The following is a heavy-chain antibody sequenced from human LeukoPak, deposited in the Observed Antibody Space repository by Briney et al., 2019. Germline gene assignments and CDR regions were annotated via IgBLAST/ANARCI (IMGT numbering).Heavy chain of an antibody. J-gene: IGHJ4*02. CDR1: GYTFTSYG. Sequence: SVTVSRKASGYTFTSYGISWVRQAGGQGREGMGWISDYNGNTHYAQKLQGRLTMTTDISTSTAYLELRSLRSDDTAVYYCARDPPGGYYDFWSGYYYFDYWGQGTLVTVSS. CDR2: ISDYNGNT. D-gene: IGHD3-3*01. CDR3: ARDPPGGYYDFWSGYYYFDY. V-gene: IGHV1-18*01.